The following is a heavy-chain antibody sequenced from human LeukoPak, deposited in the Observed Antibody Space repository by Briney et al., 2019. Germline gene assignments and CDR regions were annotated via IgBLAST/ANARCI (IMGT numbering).Heavy chain of an antibody. V-gene: IGHV4-4*02. CDR2: IYHSGST. Sequence: RASETLSLTCAVSGGSISSSNWWSWVRQPPGQGLEWIGEIYHSGSTNYNPSLKSRVTISVDKSKNQFSLKLSSVTAADTAVYYGATGTRTSNADYWGQGTLATVSS. CDR3: ATGTRTSNADY. D-gene: IGHD2-2*01. J-gene: IGHJ4*02. CDR1: GGSISSSNW.